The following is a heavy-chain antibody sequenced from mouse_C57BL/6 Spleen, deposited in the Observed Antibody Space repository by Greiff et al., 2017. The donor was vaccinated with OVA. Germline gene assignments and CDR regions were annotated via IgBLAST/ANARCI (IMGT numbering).Heavy chain of an antibody. D-gene: IGHD2-3*01. CDR2: IWSDGST. J-gene: IGHJ2*01. V-gene: IGHV2-6-1*01. Sequence: VQLQQSGPGLVAPSQSLSITCTVSGFSLTSYGVHWVRQPPGKGLEWLVVIWSDGSTTYNSALKSRLSISKDNSKSQVFLKMNSLQTDDTAMYYCARHGGDDGYLDYWGQGTTRTVSS. CDR1: GFSLTSYG. CDR3: ARHGGDDGYLDY.